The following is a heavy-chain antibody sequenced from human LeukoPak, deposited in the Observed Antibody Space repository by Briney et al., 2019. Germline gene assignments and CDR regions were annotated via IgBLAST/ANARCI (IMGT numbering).Heavy chain of an antibody. D-gene: IGHD5-12*01. J-gene: IGHJ3*02. V-gene: IGHV3-30*03. CDR1: GYTFTSYG. CDR2: ISYGGSNK. Sequence: SCKASGYTFTSYGMNWVRQAPGKGLEWVAVISYGGSNKYYADSVKGRFTISRDNSKNTLYLQMNSLRAEDTAVYYCASLCGYSAFDIWGQGTMVTVSS. CDR3: ASLCGYSAFDI.